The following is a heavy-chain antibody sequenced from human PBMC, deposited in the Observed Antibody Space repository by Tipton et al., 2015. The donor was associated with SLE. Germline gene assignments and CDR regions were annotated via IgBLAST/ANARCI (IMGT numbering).Heavy chain of an antibody. D-gene: IGHD6-13*01. CDR2: IYSGGST. J-gene: IGHJ4*02. V-gene: IGHV3-53*01. CDR1: GFTVSTNY. CDR3: AKETGRAAAGTGYFDY. Sequence: SLRLSCAASGFTVSTNYMSWVRQAPGKGLEWVSVIYSGGSTYYADSVKGRFTISRDNSKNTLYLQMNSLRAEDTAVYYCAKETGRAAAGTGYFDYWGQGTLVTVSS.